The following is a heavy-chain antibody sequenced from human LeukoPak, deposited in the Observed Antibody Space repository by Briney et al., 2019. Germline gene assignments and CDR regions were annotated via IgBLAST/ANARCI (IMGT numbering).Heavy chain of an antibody. CDR3: ARRSISHGYPGPWGAFDI. CDR1: GYSFTSYW. V-gene: IGHV5-51*01. J-gene: IGHJ3*02. CDR2: IYPGDSDT. D-gene: IGHD5-24*01. Sequence: GESLKISCKGSGYSFTSYWIGWVRQMPGKGLEWMGIIYPGDSDTRYSPSFQGQVTISADKSISTAYLQWSSLKASDTAMYYCARRSISHGYPGPWGAFDIWGQGTMVTVSS.